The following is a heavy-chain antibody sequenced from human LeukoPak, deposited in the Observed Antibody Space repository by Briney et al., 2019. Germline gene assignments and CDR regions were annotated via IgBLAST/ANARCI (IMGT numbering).Heavy chain of an antibody. CDR2: IYYSGST. D-gene: IGHD6-19*01. CDR1: GGSISSSSYY. CDR3: ARLIAVAGATYFDY. J-gene: IGHJ4*02. V-gene: IGHV4-39*01. Sequence: SETLSLTCTVSGGSISSSSYYWGWLRQPPGKGLEWIGSIYYSGSTYYNPSLKSRVTISVDTSKNQFSLKLSSVTAADTAVYYCARLIAVAGATYFDYWGQGTLVTVSS.